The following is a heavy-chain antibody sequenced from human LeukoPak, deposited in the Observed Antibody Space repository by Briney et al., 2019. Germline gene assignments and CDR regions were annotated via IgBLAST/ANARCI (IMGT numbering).Heavy chain of an antibody. CDR3: ARQYYYDSSSFDY. V-gene: IGHV1-69*13. Sequence: ASVKVSCKASGGTFSSYAISWVRQAPGQGLEWMGGIIPIFGTANYAQKFQGRVTITADDSKSPADMELSSLRSEDTAVSYGARQYYYDSSSFDYWGQGTLVTVSS. CDR1: GGTFSSYA. D-gene: IGHD3-22*01. J-gene: IGHJ4*02. CDR2: IIPIFGTA.